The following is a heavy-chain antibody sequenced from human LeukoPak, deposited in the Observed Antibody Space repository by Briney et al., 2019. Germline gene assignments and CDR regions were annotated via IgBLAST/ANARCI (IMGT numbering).Heavy chain of an antibody. Sequence: ASVKVSCKASGYTFISYGISWVRRAPGQGLEWMGWINPYSDDKTYAQKFQGRVTMTRDTSISTAYMELSRLRSDDTAVYYCARARSDILTGHPFDYWGQGTLVTVSS. V-gene: IGHV1-2*02. CDR2: INPYSDDK. J-gene: IGHJ4*02. CDR3: ARARSDILTGHPFDY. D-gene: IGHD3-9*01. CDR1: GYTFISYG.